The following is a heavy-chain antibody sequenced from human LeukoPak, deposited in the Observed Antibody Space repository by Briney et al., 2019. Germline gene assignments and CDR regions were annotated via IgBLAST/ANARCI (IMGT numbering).Heavy chain of an antibody. D-gene: IGHD3-10*01. Sequence: SETPSLTCAVYGGSFSGYYWSWIRQPPGKGLEWIGEINHSGSTNYNPSLKSRVTISVDTSKNQFSLKLSSVTAADTAVYYCARGRIPRALDYWGQGTLVTVSS. J-gene: IGHJ4*02. V-gene: IGHV4-34*01. CDR2: INHSGST. CDR3: ARGRIPRALDY. CDR1: GGSFSGYY.